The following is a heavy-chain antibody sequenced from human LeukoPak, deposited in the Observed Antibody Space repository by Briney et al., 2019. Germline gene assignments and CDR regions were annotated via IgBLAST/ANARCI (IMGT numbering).Heavy chain of an antibody. CDR1: GYTFTNYG. D-gene: IGHD6-19*01. J-gene: IGHJ4*02. V-gene: IGHV1-18*01. Sequence: ASVKVSCKASGYTFTNYGFSWVRQAPGQGLEWMGWISAYNGYTDYAQKFQFRVTMTTDTSTSTAYMELRSLRSDDTAVYYCARARHSSGWYGRANYFDYWGQGTLVTVSS. CDR2: ISAYNGYT. CDR3: ARARHSSGWYGRANYFDY.